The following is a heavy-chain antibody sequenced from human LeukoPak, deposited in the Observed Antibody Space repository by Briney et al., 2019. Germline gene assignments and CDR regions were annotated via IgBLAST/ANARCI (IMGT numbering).Heavy chain of an antibody. D-gene: IGHD6-13*01. J-gene: IGHJ5*02. CDR3: ARVGFPYSSSWYFLDP. CDR2: IIPIFGTA. Sequence: RASVKVSCKASGYTFTSYAFSWVRQAPGQGLEWMGGIIPIFGTANYAQKFQGRVTITADESTSTAYMELSSLRSEDTAVYYCARVGFPYSSSWYFLDPWGQGTLVTVSS. CDR1: GYTFTSYA. V-gene: IGHV1-69*13.